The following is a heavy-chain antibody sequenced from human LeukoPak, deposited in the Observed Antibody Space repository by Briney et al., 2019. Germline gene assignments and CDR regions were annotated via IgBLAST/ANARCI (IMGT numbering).Heavy chain of an antibody. CDR1: GFTFSPYS. D-gene: IGHD4-17*01. J-gene: IGHJ4*02. Sequence: GGSLRLSCAAFGFTFSPYSMNWVRHAPGKGLEWVSSISPSTTYIYYADSVKGRFTISRDNSKNTLYLQMNSLRAEDTAVYYCAISTHGDLGSWDYWGQGTLVTVSS. CDR3: AISTHGDLGSWDY. CDR2: ISPSTTYI. V-gene: IGHV3-21*01.